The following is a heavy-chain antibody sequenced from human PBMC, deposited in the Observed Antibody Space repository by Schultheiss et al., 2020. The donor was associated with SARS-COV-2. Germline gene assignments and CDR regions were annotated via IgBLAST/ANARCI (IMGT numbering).Heavy chain of an antibody. CDR2: IYSGGST. CDR3: AKDWAYSGSPWEAEYFQH. V-gene: IGHV3-66*01. D-gene: IGHD1-26*01. Sequence: GGSLRLSCAASGFTVSSNYMSWVRQAPGKGLEWVSVIYSGGSTYYADSVKGRFTISRDNSKNTLYLQMNSLRAEDTAVYYCAKDWAYSGSPWEAEYFQHWGQGTLVTGSS. CDR1: GFTVSSNY. J-gene: IGHJ1*01.